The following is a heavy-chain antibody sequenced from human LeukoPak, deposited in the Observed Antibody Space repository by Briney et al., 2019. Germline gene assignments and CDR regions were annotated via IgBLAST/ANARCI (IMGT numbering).Heavy chain of an antibody. CDR2: TRNKASSYTT. D-gene: IGHD3-9*01. CDR3: ARIGNILTKDY. CDR1: GFTFSDHY. V-gene: IGHV3-72*01. J-gene: IGHJ4*02. Sequence: GGSLRLSCAASGFTFSDHYMDWVRQAPGKGLEWVGRTRNKASSYTTEYAASVKGRFTISRDDSKNSLYLQMNSLKTEDTAVYYCARIGNILTKDYWGQGTLVTVSS.